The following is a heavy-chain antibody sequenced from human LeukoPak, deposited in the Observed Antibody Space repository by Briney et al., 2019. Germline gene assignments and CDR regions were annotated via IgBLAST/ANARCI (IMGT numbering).Heavy chain of an antibody. D-gene: IGHD6-13*01. Sequence: PSETLSLTCTVSGGSISSGGYYWSWIRQHPGKGLEWIGYIYYSGSTYYNPPLKSRVTISVDTSKNQFSLKLSSVTAADTAVYYCARVGYSSSWRERIHNPWGQGTLVTVSS. CDR1: GGSISSGGYY. V-gene: IGHV4-31*03. CDR2: IYYSGST. J-gene: IGHJ5*02. CDR3: ARVGYSSSWRERIHNP.